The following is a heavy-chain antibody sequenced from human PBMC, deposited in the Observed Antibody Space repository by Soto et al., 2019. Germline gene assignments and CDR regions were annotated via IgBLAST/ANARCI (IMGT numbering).Heavy chain of an antibody. CDR3: ARDRSIAAGNWFDP. Sequence: GGSLRLSCAASGFTFSSYAMHWVRQAPGKGLEWVAVISYDGSNKYYADSVKGRFTISRDNSKNTLYLQMNSLRAEDTAVYYCARDRSIAAGNWFDPWGQGTLVTVSS. D-gene: IGHD6-6*01. CDR1: GFTFSSYA. V-gene: IGHV3-30-3*01. CDR2: ISYDGSNK. J-gene: IGHJ5*02.